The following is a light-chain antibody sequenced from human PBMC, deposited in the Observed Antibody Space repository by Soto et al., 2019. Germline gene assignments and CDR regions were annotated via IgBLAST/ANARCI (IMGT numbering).Light chain of an antibody. CDR3: AAWDDSLNGYYV. V-gene: IGLV1-44*01. J-gene: IGLJ1*01. CDR2: SNN. Sequence: QSVLTQPPSASGTPGQRVSISCSGSSSNIGSNTVNWYQQLPGTAPKLVIYSNNQRPSGVPDRFSGSKSGTSAPLAISGLQSEDEADYYCAAWDDSLNGYYVFGTGTKVTVL. CDR1: SSNIGSNT.